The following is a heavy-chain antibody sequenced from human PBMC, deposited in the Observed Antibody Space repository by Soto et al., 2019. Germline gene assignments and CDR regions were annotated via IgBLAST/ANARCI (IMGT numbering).Heavy chain of an antibody. V-gene: IGHV5-10-1*01. CDR2: IDPSDSYT. J-gene: IGHJ5*02. Sequence: GESLKISCKGSGYSFTSYWISWVRQMPGKGLEWMGRIDPSDSYTHYSPSFQGHVTISADKSISTAYLQWSSLNASDTAMYYCARHWGGNAAVVVVAAINWCDPWGQGTLGTVAS. CDR3: ARHWGGNAAVVVVAAINWCDP. D-gene: IGHD2-15*01. CDR1: GYSFTSYW.